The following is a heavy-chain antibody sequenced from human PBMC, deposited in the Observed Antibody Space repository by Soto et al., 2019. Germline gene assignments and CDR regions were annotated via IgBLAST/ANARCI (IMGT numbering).Heavy chain of an antibody. CDR2: INYSGST. CDR3: ARRNYFYALDV. Sequence: LSLTCAVSGGSFSGYYWGWVRQPPGKGLEWVGEINYSGSTNYNPSLKRRVTISVDTSKNQVSLKVTSVTAADTAMYYCARRNYFYALDVWGQGTTVTVSS. J-gene: IGHJ6*02. CDR1: GGSFSGYY. V-gene: IGHV4-34*01.